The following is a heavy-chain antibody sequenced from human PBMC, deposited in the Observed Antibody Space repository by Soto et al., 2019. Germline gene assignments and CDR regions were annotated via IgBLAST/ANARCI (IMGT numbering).Heavy chain of an antibody. V-gene: IGHV5-51*01. J-gene: IGHJ6*02. D-gene: IGHD3-22*01. Sequence: GESLKISCKGPGYSFTSYWIGWVRQMPGRRLVGMDILYPGDSDTRYSASFQAQVTISADKSISTATLQLSSLTATDSAMVYCAMGPYYPDSSATQPYYYGTDLWVQGTTVTVS. CDR3: AMGPYYPDSSATQPYYYGTDL. CDR2: LYPGDSDT. CDR1: GYSFTSYW.